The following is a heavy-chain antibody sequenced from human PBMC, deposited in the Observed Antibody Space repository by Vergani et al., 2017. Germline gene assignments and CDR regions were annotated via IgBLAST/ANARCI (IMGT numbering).Heavy chain of an antibody. J-gene: IGHJ4*02. CDR1: GFTVSSNY. V-gene: IGHV3-66*01. CDR2: IYSGGST. Sequence: VQLVESGGGVVQPGRSLRLSCAASGFTVSSNYMSWVRQAPGKGLEWVSVIYSGGSTYYADSVKGRFTIARDNSKNTLYLQMNSLRAEDTAVYYCARSDKQLIAVAGTVLDYWGQGTLVTVSS. D-gene: IGHD6-19*01. CDR3: ARSDKQLIAVAGTVLDY.